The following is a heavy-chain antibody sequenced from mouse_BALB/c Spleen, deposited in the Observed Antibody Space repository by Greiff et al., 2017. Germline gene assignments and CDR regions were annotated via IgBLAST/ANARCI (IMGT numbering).Heavy chain of an antibody. CDR2: ISSGGSYT. CDR1: GFTFSSYS. J-gene: IGHJ4*01. Sequence: EVKVVESGGGLVKPGGSLKLSCAASGFTFSSYSMSWVRQPPEKRLEWVAEISSGGSYTYYPDTVTGRFTISRDNTKNTLYLEMSSLRSEDTAMYYCARDGYYEAMDYWGQGTSVTVSS. D-gene: IGHD2-3*01. CDR3: ARDGYYEAMDY. V-gene: IGHV5-9-4*01.